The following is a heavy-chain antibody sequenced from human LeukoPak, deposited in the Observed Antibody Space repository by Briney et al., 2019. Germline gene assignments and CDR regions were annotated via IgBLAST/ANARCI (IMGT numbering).Heavy chain of an antibody. CDR1: GLSVSTTY. D-gene: IGHD2-15*01. CDR3: VGEDKY. J-gene: IGHJ4*02. CDR2: IYNGGGT. Sequence: PWGSLRLSCAASGLSVSTTYMTWVRQAPGKGLEWVSVIYNGGGTNYADSMKGRFRISRDNSKNTLYLQMNSLRAEDTAVYYCVGEDKYWGQGTLVTVSS. V-gene: IGHV3-53*01.